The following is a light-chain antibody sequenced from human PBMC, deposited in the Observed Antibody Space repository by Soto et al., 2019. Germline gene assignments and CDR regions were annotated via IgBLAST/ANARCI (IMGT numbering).Light chain of an antibody. Sequence: DIQMTQSPSTLSASAGDRVTITCRASQSITIWLAWYQQKPGKAPKLLIYDASNLESAVPSRFRGSGSGTEFTLTISRLQPDFFATYYCQQIHSFPITFGQGTRLEIK. V-gene: IGKV1-5*01. J-gene: IGKJ5*01. CDR1: QSITIW. CDR2: DAS. CDR3: QQIHSFPIT.